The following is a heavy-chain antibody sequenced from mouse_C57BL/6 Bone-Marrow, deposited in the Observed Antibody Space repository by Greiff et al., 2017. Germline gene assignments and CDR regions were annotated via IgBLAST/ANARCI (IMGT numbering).Heavy chain of an antibody. V-gene: IGHV1-81*01. CDR2: IYPRSGNT. CDR1: GYTFTSYG. J-gene: IGHJ3*01. Sequence: QVQLKESGAELARPGASVKLSCKASGYTFTSYGISWVKQRTGQGLEWIGEIYPRSGNTYYNEKFKGKATLTADKSSSTAYMELRSLTSEYSAVYLGASLYDGYSAWFAYWGQGTLVTVSA. CDR3: ASLYDGYSAWFAY. D-gene: IGHD2-3*01.